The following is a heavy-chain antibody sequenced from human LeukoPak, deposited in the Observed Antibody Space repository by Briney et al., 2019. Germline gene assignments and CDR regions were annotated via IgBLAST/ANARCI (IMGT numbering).Heavy chain of an antibody. V-gene: IGHV4-59*01. CDR1: GGAISCYF. CDR2: IYYSGST. D-gene: IGHD3-3*01. CDR3: ARGGVLRLPGGSEGYFDN. Sequence: SETLSLTCSVSGGAISCYFWSWIRQPPGKGLELIGYIYYSGSTNYIPSLKSRVTISVDTSKNQLSLKLRSVTAADTAVYYCARGGVLRLPGGSEGYFDNWGQGTLVTVSP. J-gene: IGHJ4*02.